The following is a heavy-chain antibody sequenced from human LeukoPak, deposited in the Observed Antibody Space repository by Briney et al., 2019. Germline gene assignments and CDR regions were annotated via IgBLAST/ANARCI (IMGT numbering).Heavy chain of an antibody. CDR3: ARDPRRNYYDSSGPGHDY. CDR1: GYTFTGYY. V-gene: IGHV1-2*02. CDR2: INPNSGGT. D-gene: IGHD3-22*01. Sequence: GASVKVSCKASGYTFTGYYMHWVRQAPGQGLEWMGLINPNSGGTNYAQKFQGRVTMTRGTSISTAYMELSRLRSDDTAVYYCARDPRRNYYDSSGPGHDYWGQGTLVTVSS. J-gene: IGHJ4*02.